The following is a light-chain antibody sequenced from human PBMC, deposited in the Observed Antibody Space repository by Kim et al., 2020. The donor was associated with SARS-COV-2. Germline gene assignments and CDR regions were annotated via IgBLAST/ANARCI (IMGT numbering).Light chain of an antibody. J-gene: IGKJ5*01. CDR3: QQTYSTSIT. CDR1: QDISTH. V-gene: IGKV1-39*01. Sequence: DIQMTQSPSSLSASVGDRVTITCRASQDISTHLNWYQQRPGKATNLLIYAASSLESGVPSRFTGSGSGTDFTLTISSLQPEDFATYFCQQTYSTSITFGQGTRLEIK. CDR2: AAS.